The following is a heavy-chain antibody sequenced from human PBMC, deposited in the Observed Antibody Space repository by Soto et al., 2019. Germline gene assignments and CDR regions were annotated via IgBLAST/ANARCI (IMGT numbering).Heavy chain of an antibody. CDR3: ARDFQGGMEYSSSSGDY. J-gene: IGHJ4*02. CDR1: GYTFTSYA. V-gene: IGHV1-3*01. D-gene: IGHD6-6*01. CDR2: IYAGNGNT. Sequence: ASVKVSCKASGYTFTSYAMHWVRQAPGQRLEWMGWIYAGNGNTKYSQKFQGRVTVTRDTSASTAYMELSSLRSEDTAVYYCARDFQGGMEYSSSSGDYWGQGTLVTVSS.